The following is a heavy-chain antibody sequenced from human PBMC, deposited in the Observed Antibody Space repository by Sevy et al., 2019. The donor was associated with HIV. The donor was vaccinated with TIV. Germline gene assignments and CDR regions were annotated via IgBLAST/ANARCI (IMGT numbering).Heavy chain of an antibody. CDR1: GFTFRSYD. CDR3: ARDLGSGWYPLDY. Sequence: GESLKISCAASGFTFRSYDMHWVRQAPGKGPGWVAIIYYDESLKYYADSVKGRFTISRDNSKNTLYLQMNSLRVDDTAVYYCARDLGSGWYPLDYWGQRTLVTVSS. V-gene: IGHV3-33*01. J-gene: IGHJ4*02. D-gene: IGHD6-19*01. CDR2: IYYDESLK.